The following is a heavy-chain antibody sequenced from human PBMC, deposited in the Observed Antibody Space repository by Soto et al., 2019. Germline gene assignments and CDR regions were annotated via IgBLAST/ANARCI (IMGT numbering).Heavy chain of an antibody. CDR3: ARDAQYSSRWHPIDY. CDR2: NHTYNGNT. V-gene: IGHV1-18*01. CDR1: GYTFTDYG. D-gene: IGHD6-19*01. Sequence: ASVKVSCKASGYTFTDYGISWVRQATGQGLEWMGWNHTYNGNTNYAQKVQGRVTMTTDSSTSTAYMELRSLRSDDTAVYYCARDAQYSSRWHPIDYWGQGTLVTVSS. J-gene: IGHJ4*02.